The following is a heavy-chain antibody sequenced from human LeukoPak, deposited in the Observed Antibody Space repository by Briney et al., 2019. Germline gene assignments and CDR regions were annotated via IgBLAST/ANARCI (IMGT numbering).Heavy chain of an antibody. J-gene: IGHJ6*03. Sequence: GGSLRLSCAASGFTVSSNYMSWVRQAPGKGLEWVSAISGSGGSTYYADSVKGRFTISRDNSKNTLYLQMNSLRAEDTAVYYCARGGYYDILTGSAYYYYYYMDVWGKGTTVTISS. V-gene: IGHV3-23*01. CDR1: GFTVSSNY. D-gene: IGHD3-9*01. CDR2: ISGSGGST. CDR3: ARGGYYDILTGSAYYYYYYMDV.